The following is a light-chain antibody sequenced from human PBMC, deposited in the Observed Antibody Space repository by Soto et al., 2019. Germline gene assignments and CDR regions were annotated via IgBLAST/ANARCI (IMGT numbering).Light chain of an antibody. V-gene: IGLV2-11*01. Sequence: QSALTQPRSVSGSPGQSVTISCTGTSSNVGRYKYVSWYQHHPGKAPKLMIYDVTMRPSGVPDRFSGSKSGNTASLTISGLQAEDEADYYCCSYAGTSTYVFGTWTKLTAL. CDR3: CSYAGTSTYV. J-gene: IGLJ1*01. CDR2: DVT. CDR1: SSNVGRYKY.